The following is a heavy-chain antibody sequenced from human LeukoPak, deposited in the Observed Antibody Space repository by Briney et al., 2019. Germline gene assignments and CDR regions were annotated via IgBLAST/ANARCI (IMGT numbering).Heavy chain of an antibody. Sequence: GGSLRLSCAASGFTLSSYSMKWVRQAPGKGLEWVSYTGSSSTTIYYADSVKGRFTISRDNSKNTLYLQMNSLRAEDTAVYYCAKLLRNDSRTVPAFDYWGQGTLVTVSS. J-gene: IGHJ4*02. CDR3: AKLLRNDSRTVPAFDY. V-gene: IGHV3-48*01. CDR1: GFTLSSYS. D-gene: IGHD3-22*01. CDR2: TGSSSTTI.